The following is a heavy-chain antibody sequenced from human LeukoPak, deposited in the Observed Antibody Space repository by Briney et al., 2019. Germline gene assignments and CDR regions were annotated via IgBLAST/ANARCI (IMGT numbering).Heavy chain of an antibody. D-gene: IGHD3-10*01. V-gene: IGHV4-34*01. CDR2: INHSGST. J-gene: IGHJ4*02. Sequence: PSETLSLTCAVYVGSFSGYYWSWIRQPPGKGQEWIGEINHSGSTNYNPSLKSRVTISVDTSKNQFSLKLSSVTAADTAVYYCARTRMVRGAPRFGGPLDYWGQGTLVTVSS. CDR1: VGSFSGYY. CDR3: ARTRMVRGAPRFGGPLDY.